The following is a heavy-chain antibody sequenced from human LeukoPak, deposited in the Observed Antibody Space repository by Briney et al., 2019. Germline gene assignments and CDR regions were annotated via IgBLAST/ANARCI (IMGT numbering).Heavy chain of an antibody. CDR3: ARLGYYSYLDV. CDR1: GGSISTYY. Sequence: SETLSLTCTVSGGSISTYYWRWIRQPPGKGLEWIGYIYYSGSTNYNPSLKSRVTISVDTSKNQFSLKLSSVTAADTAVYYCARLGYYSYLDVWGKGTMVTVSS. V-gene: IGHV4-59*01. CDR2: IYYSGST. J-gene: IGHJ6*03.